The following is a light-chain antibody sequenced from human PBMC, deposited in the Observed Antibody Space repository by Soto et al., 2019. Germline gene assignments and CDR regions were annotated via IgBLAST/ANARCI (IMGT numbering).Light chain of an antibody. Sequence: EIVMTQSPATLSVSPGGRATLSCRASQSISDTLAWYQQKPGQAPRLLIYSASRRAAGFPARFSGSGSGTDFTLTISSRQSEDFAVYYCQKYNNWPWTFGQGTKVEIK. J-gene: IGKJ1*01. CDR3: QKYNNWPWT. CDR1: QSISDT. CDR2: SAS. V-gene: IGKV3-15*01.